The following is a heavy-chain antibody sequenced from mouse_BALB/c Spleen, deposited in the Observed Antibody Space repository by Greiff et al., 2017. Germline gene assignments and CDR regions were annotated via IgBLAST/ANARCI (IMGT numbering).Heavy chain of an antibody. J-gene: IGHJ3*01. CDR2: INPSNGRT. V-gene: IGHV1S81*02. CDR1: GYTFTRYW. Sequence: QVQLQQPGAELVKPGASVKLSCKASGYTFTRYWMHWVKQRPGQGLEWIGEINPSNGRTNYNEKFKSKATLTVDKSSSTAYMQLSSLTSEDSAVYYCAGYYDAWGQGTLVTVSA. CDR3: AGYYDA. D-gene: IGHD2-4*01.